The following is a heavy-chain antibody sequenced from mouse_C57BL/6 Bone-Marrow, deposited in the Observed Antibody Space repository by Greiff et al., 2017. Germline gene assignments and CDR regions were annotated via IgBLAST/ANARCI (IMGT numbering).Heavy chain of an antibody. CDR3: ASSTMVTTTGYYFDY. D-gene: IGHD2-2*01. V-gene: IGHV1-55*01. CDR1: GYTFTSYW. J-gene: IGHJ2*01. CDR2: IYPGSGST. Sequence: QVHVKQPGAELVKPGASVKMSCKASGYTFTSYWITWVKQRPGHGLEWIGDIYPGSGSTNYNEKFKSKATLTVDTSSSTAYMQLSSLTSEDSAVYYCASSTMVTTTGYYFDYWGQGTTLTVSS.